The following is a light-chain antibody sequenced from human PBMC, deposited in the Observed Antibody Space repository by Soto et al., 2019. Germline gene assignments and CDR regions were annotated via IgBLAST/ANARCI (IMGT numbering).Light chain of an antibody. V-gene: IGKV3-20*01. Sequence: EIVLTQSPGTLSLSPGERATLSCRASQSVSSSYLAWYQQKPGQAPRLLIYGASSRATGIPDRFSGSGSGTDFTLTISRLEPEDFAVYYCKQERTFGQGTKVEIK. CDR1: QSVSSSY. J-gene: IGKJ1*01. CDR2: GAS. CDR3: KQERT.